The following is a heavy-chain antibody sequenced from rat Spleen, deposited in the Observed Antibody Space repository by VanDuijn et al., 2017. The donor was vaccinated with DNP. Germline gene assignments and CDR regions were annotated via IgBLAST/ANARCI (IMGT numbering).Heavy chain of an antibody. CDR3: TRHYGGYLYYFDY. CDR2: ISNEGRRI. J-gene: IGHJ2*01. Sequence: EVQLVESGGGLVQPGRSLKLSCAASGITFSNSGMHWIRQAPKKGLEWVASISNEGRRIYYGDSVKGRFTISRDNAKSTLYLQMNSLRSEDTATYYCTRHYGGYLYYFDYWGQGVMVTVSS. V-gene: IGHV5-22*01. CDR1: GITFSNSG. D-gene: IGHD1-11*01.